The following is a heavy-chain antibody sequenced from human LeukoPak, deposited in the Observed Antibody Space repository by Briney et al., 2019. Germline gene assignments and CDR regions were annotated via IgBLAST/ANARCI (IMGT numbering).Heavy chain of an antibody. CDR2: ISAYNGNT. J-gene: IGHJ4*02. D-gene: IGHD6-19*01. Sequence: ASVKVSCKASGYTFTTYGISWVRQAPGQGLEWMGWISAYNGNTNYAQKFQGRLTMTTDTSTRTAYMDLRSLRSDDTAIYYCARGIVVAVVHDYWGQGTLVTVFS. V-gene: IGHV1-18*01. CDR3: ARGIVVAVVHDY. CDR1: GYTFTTYG.